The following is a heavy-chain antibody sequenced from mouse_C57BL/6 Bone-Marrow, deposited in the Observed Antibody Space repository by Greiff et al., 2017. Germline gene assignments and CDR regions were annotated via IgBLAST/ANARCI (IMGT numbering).Heavy chain of an antibody. Sequence: QVPLKESDAELVKPGASVKISCKVSGYTFTDHTIHWMKQRPEQGLEWIGYIYPRDGSTKYNEKFKGKATLTADKSSSTAYMQLNSLASDDSAVYFCSRKRYCSRDYWGQGTTLTVSS. J-gene: IGHJ2*01. D-gene: IGHD1-1*01. CDR3: SRKRYCSRDY. CDR2: IYPRDGST. CDR1: GYTFTDHT. V-gene: IGHV1-78*01.